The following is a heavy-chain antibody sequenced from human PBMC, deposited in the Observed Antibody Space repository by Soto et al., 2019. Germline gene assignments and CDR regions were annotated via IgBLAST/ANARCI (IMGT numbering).Heavy chain of an antibody. CDR2: ISGSGIVT. J-gene: IGHJ4*02. CDR3: AKGDTPNDY. Sequence: PGGSLRLSCAASGFTFSSYAMTWVRQAPGKGLEWVSTISGSGIVTYYADSVQGRFTTSRDSSKNTLYLQMNSLRAEDTAVYYCAKGDTPNDYWGQGTLVTVSS. CDR1: GFTFSSYA. D-gene: IGHD5-18*01. V-gene: IGHV3-23*01.